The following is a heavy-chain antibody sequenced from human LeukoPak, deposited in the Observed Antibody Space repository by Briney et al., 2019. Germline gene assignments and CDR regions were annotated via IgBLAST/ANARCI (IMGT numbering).Heavy chain of an antibody. CDR3: ARDSGSYGFDY. J-gene: IGHJ4*02. V-gene: IGHV4-39*07. D-gene: IGHD1-26*01. Sequence: PSETLSLTCSVSGGSISSSSHSWGWIRQSPGKGLEWIGSIYYSGSTFYNPSLKSRVTISVDTSKNQFSLKLSSVTAADTAVYYCARDSGSYGFDYWGQGTLVTVSS. CDR1: GGSISSSSHS. CDR2: IYYSGST.